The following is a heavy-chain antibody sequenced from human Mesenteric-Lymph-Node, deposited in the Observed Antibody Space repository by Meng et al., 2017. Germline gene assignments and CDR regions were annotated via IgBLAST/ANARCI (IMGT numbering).Heavy chain of an antibody. CDR3: VAGSGWLPDY. Sequence: GESLKISCAASGFTFNRYWMNWVRQAPGKGLQWVANIERDGTEKNYMDSVEGRFTISRDNDKNSLYLHMNSLRVDDTAVYYCVAGSGWLPDYWGHGTLVTVSS. V-gene: IGHV3-7*01. J-gene: IGHJ4*01. CDR2: IERDGTEK. CDR1: GFTFNRYW. D-gene: IGHD6-19*01.